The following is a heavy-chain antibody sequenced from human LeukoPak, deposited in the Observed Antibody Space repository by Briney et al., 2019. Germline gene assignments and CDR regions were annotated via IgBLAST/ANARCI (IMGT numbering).Heavy chain of an antibody. CDR3: AREPGVVTAYYFDY. CDR2: ISANNGNT. J-gene: IGHJ4*02. V-gene: IGHV1-18*04. Sequence: GASVKVSCKASGYTFTSYYMHWVRQAPRQGLEWMGWISANNGNTKYAQKVQGRVTMTTDTATSTAYMELRSLSSDDTAVYYCAREPGVVTAYYFDYWGQGTLVTVSS. CDR1: GYTFTSYY. D-gene: IGHD2-21*02.